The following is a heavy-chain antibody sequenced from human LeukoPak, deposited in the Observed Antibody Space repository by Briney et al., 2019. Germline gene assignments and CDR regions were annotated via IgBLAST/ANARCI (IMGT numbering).Heavy chain of an antibody. CDR3: ASRDKGYYGMDV. J-gene: IGHJ6*02. V-gene: IGHV3-66*01. CDR1: GFTVSSNY. D-gene: IGHD5-24*01. Sequence: GGSLRLSCAASGFTVSSNYMSWVRQAPGKGLEWVSLLYSGGSTYYADSVKGRFSISRDNSKNTLYLQMNSLRAEDTAVYYCASRDKGYYGMDVWGQGTTVTVSS. CDR2: LYSGGST.